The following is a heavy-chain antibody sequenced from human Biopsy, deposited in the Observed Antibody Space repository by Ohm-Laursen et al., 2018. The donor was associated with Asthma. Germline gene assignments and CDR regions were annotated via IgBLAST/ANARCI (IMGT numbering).Heavy chain of an antibody. CDR1: GFAISRDH. CDR3: ARGDSSNWSHYYFDY. D-gene: IGHD3-22*01. CDR2: IYSGGTS. J-gene: IGHJ4*02. Sequence: SLRLSCSASGFAISRDHMFWVRQAPGKGLEWVSVIYSGGTSHTADSVMGRFTISRDYSKNTLYLQMHSQRAEDTAVYYCARGDSSNWSHYYFDYWGQGTLVTVSS. V-gene: IGHV3-53*01.